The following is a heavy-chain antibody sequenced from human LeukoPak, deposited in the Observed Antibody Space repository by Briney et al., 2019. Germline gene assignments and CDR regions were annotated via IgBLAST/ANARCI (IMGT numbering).Heavy chain of an antibody. V-gene: IGHV1-18*01. J-gene: IGHJ3*02. Sequence: VASVKVSCKASGYTFTSYGISWVRQAPGQGLEWMGLISAYNGNTNYAQKLQGRVTMTTDTSTSTAYMELRSLRSEDTAVYYCAREYYYDSSGQPETYAFDIWGQGTMVTVSS. CDR3: AREYYYDSSGQPETYAFDI. CDR1: GYTFTSYG. D-gene: IGHD3-22*01. CDR2: ISAYNGNT.